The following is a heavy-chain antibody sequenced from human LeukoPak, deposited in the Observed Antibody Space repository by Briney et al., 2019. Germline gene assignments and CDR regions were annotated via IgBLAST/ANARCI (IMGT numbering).Heavy chain of an antibody. J-gene: IGHJ4*02. CDR3: ARDSDYVWGSYRPPGHFDY. CDR1: GYSISSGYY. Sequence: SETLSLTCTVSGYSISSGYYWGWIRQPPGKGLGWIGSIYHSGSTYYNPSLKSRVTISVDTSKNQFSLKLSSVTAADTAVYYCARDSDYVWGSYRPPGHFDYWGQGTLVTVSS. D-gene: IGHD3-16*02. CDR2: IYHSGST. V-gene: IGHV4-38-2*02.